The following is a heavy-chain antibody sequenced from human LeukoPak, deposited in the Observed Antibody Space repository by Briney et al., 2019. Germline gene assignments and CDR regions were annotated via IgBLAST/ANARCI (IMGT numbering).Heavy chain of an antibody. CDR1: KFTFSSYG. CDR3: AKDSAAGTYPTFFDY. CDR2: IRYDGSNK. V-gene: IGHV3-30*02. Sequence: GGCLRLSCAASKFTFSSYGMHWVRQAPGKGLEWVAFIRYDGSNKYYADSVKGRFTISRDNSKNTLYLQMNSLRAEDTAVYYCAKDSAAGTYPTFFDYWGQGTLVTVSS. J-gene: IGHJ4*02. D-gene: IGHD6-13*01.